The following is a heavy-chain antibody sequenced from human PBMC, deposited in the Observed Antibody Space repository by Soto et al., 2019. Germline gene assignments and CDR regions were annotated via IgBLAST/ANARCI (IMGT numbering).Heavy chain of an antibody. CDR1: GGTFSSHA. CDR3: AALPPLTGNNNYQTYYSYYGMDV. J-gene: IGHJ6*02. Sequence: ASVKVSCKASGGTFSSHAISWVRQAPGQGLEWMGGIIPIFGTANYAQKFQGRVTITADESTSTAYMELSSLRSEDTAVYYCAALPPLTGNNNYQTYYSYYGMDVWGQGTTVTVSS. CDR2: IIPIFGTA. V-gene: IGHV1-69*13. D-gene: IGHD1-20*01.